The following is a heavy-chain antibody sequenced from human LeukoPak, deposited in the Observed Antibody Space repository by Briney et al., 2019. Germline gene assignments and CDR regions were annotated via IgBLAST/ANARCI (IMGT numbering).Heavy chain of an antibody. D-gene: IGHD6-13*01. CDR3: ARTPPRTIAIFDY. J-gene: IGHJ4*02. Sequence: SETLSLTCTVSGGSISSSSYYWGWIRQPPGKGLEWIGSIYYSGSTYYNPSLKSRVTISVDTSKNQFSLKLSSVTAADTAVYYCARTPPRTIAIFDYWGQGTLVTVSS. V-gene: IGHV4-39*07. CDR2: IYYSGST. CDR1: GGSISSSSYY.